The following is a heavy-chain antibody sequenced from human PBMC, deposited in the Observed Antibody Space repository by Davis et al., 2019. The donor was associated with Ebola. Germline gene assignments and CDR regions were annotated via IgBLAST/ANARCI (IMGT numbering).Heavy chain of an antibody. Sequence: GESLKLSCTASGFTFGDYAMSWVRQAPGKGLEWVGFIRSKAYGGTTEYAASVKGRFTISRDDSKSIAYLQMNSLKTEDTAVYYCTVLNDWGQGTLVTVSS. CDR2: IRSKAYGGTT. CDR3: TVLND. J-gene: IGHJ4*02. CDR1: GFTFGDYA. V-gene: IGHV3-49*04.